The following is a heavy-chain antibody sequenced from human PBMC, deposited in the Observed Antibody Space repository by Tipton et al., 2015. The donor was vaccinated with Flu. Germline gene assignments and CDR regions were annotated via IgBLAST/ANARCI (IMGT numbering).Heavy chain of an antibody. CDR1: GGSFSGYY. CDR3: ARGLYVSGSYQRRYFDS. D-gene: IGHD3-10*01. V-gene: IGHV4-34*01. CDR2: INHSGST. Sequence: GLVKPSETLSLTCAVYGGSFSGYYWSWIRQPPGKGLEWIGEINHSGSTNYNPSLKSRVTISVDTSKNQFSLKLSAVTAADTAVYYCARGLYVSGSYQRRYFDSWGQGTLVTVSS. J-gene: IGHJ4*02.